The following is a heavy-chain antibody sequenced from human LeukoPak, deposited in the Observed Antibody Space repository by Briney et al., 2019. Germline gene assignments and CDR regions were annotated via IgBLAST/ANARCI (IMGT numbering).Heavy chain of an antibody. CDR1: GGSFSGYY. V-gene: IGHV4-34*01. Sequence: SETLSLTCAVYGGSFSGYYWSWIRQPPGKGLEWIGEINHSGSTNYNPSLKSRVTISVDTSKNQFSLKLSSVTAADTAVYYCARSGYYYDSSGYYYGDWYFDLWGRGTLVTVSS. CDR3: ARSGYYYDSSGYYYGDWYFDL. D-gene: IGHD3-22*01. J-gene: IGHJ2*01. CDR2: INHSGST.